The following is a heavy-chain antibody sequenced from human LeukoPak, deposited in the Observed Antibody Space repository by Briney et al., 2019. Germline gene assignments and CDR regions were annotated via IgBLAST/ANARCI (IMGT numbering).Heavy chain of an antibody. V-gene: IGHV1-8*01. Sequence: ASVKVSCKASGYTFTNYDINGVRQAAGQGLEWMGWMNPNSGDTDYVLKFRAKVTMTRDTSISTAYMELSSLTYEDSAMYYCTRSGFGGGVHFDFWGQGTPVTVSS. CDR3: TRSGFGGGVHFDF. CDR2: MNPNSGDT. J-gene: IGHJ4*02. CDR1: GYTFTNYD. D-gene: IGHD3-10*01.